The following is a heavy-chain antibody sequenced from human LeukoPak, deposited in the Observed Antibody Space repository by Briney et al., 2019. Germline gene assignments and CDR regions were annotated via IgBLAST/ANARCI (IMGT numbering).Heavy chain of an antibody. CDR1: GFTFSSYG. CDR3: AKEAPYYDYVWGSYRYTSYYFDY. J-gene: IGHJ4*02. V-gene: IGHV3-30*02. Sequence: GGSLRLSCAASGFTFSSYGMHWVRQAPGKGLEWVAFIRYDGSNKYYADSVKGRFTISRDNSKNTLYLQMNSLRAEDTAVYYCAKEAPYYDYVWGSYRYTSYYFDYWGQGTLVTVSS. CDR2: IRYDGSNK. D-gene: IGHD3-16*02.